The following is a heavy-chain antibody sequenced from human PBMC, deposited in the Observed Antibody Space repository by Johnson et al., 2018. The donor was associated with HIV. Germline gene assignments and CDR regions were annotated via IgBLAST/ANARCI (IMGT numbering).Heavy chain of an antibody. J-gene: IGHJ3*02. CDR2: ISYDGSNK. CDR1: GFTFSSYA. V-gene: IGHV3-30-3*01. D-gene: IGHD5/OR15-5a*01. Sequence: QVQLVESGGGVVQPGRSLRLSCAASGFTFSSYAMHWVRQAPGKGLEWVAVISYDGSNKYYADSVKGRFTISRDNSKNTLYLQMNSLRAEDPAVYYCARGVLAFDIWGQGTMVTVSS. CDR3: ARGVLAFDI.